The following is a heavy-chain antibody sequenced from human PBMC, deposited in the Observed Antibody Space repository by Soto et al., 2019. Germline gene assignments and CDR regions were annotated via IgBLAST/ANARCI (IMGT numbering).Heavy chain of an antibody. J-gene: IGHJ3*02. CDR3: ARPRGGPRDGAFDI. CDR1: GGSISSSSYY. CDR2: IYYSGST. Sequence: QLQLQESGPGLVKPSETLSLTCTVSGGSISSSSYYWGWIRQPPGKGLEWIGSIYYSGSTYYNPSLKSRVTISVDTSKNQFSLKLSSVTAADTAVYYCARPRGGPRDGAFDIWGQGTMVTVSS. V-gene: IGHV4-39*01. D-gene: IGHD2-15*01.